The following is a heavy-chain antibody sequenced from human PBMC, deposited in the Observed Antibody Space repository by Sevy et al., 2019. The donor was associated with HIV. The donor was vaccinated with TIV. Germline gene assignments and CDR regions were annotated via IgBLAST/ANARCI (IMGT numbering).Heavy chain of an antibody. CDR3: AGENAWGRGYS. J-gene: IGHJ4*02. CDR2: IYYNGHI. V-gene: IGHV4-59*08. CDR1: GGSITSLY. D-gene: IGHD1-26*01. Sequence: SETLYLTCTVSGGSITSLYWNWIRQPPGKGLEWIANIYYNGHINYNPSLKSRVTLSLDTSKNQFSLRLSSVTATDTAMYYCAGENAWGRGYSWGQGTLVTVSS.